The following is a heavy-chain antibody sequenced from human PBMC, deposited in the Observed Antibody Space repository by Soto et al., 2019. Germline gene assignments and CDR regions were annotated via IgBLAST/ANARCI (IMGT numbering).Heavy chain of an antibody. Sequence: SVKVSCKTSGFTFTSSAMQWVRQARGQRLEWIGWIVVGSGNTNYAQKFQERVTITRDMSTSTAYMELSSLRSEDTAVYYCAALPHYGDYVSEAFDIWGQGTMVTVSS. J-gene: IGHJ3*02. V-gene: IGHV1-58*02. D-gene: IGHD4-17*01. CDR2: IVVGSGNT. CDR1: GFTFTSSA. CDR3: AALPHYGDYVSEAFDI.